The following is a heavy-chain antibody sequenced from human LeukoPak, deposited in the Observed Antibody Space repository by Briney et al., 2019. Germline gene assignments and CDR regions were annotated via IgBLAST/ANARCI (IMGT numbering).Heavy chain of an antibody. Sequence: PGGSLRLSCAASGFTFSSYGMHWVRQAPGKGLEWVAFIRYDGSNKYYADSVKGRFTISRDNSKNTLYLQMNSLRAEDTAVYYCAKVHDGSGSYPVYFQHWGQGTLVTVSS. CDR3: AKVHDGSGSYPVYFQH. CDR1: GFTFSSYG. J-gene: IGHJ1*01. D-gene: IGHD3-10*01. CDR2: IRYDGSNK. V-gene: IGHV3-30*02.